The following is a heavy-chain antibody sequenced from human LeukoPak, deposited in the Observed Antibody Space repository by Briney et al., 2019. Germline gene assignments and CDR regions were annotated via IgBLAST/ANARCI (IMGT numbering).Heavy chain of an antibody. CDR2: IYYSGST. V-gene: IGHV4-61*08. Sequence: PSETLSLTCTVSGGSISSGDYYWSWIRQPPGKGLEWIGYIYYSGSTNYNPSLKSRVTISVDTSKNQFSLKLSSVTAADTAVYYCTRDLPSNYGGYYYYGMDVWGQGTTVTVSS. CDR3: TRDLPSNYGGYYYYGMDV. D-gene: IGHD4-11*01. J-gene: IGHJ6*02. CDR1: GGSISSGDYY.